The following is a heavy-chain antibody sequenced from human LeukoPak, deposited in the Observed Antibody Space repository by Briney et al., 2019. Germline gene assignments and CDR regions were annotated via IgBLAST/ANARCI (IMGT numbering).Heavy chain of an antibody. D-gene: IGHD1-26*01. V-gene: IGHV4-39*01. CDR3: ARAPIVGATTGFDY. J-gene: IGHJ4*02. CDR1: GGSISSSSYY. Sequence: SETLSLTCTVSGGSISSSSYYWGWIRQPPGKGLEWIGSIYYSGSTYYNPSRKSRVTISVDTSKNQFSLKLSSVTAADTAVYYCARAPIVGATTGFDYWGQGTLVTVSS. CDR2: IYYSGST.